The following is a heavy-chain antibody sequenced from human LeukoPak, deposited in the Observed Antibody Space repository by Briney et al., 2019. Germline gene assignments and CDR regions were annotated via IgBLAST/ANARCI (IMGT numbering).Heavy chain of an antibody. V-gene: IGHV3-21*01. CDR3: ARDTGYYGDYLRPYNWFDP. D-gene: IGHD4-17*01. J-gene: IGHJ5*02. CDR1: GFTFSSYS. CDR2: ISSSSSYI. Sequence: GGSLRLSXAASGFTFSSYSMNWVRQAPGKGLEWVSSISSSSSYIYYADSVKGRITISRDNAKNSLYLQMNSLRAEDTAVYYCARDTGYYGDYLRPYNWFDPWGQGTLVTVSS.